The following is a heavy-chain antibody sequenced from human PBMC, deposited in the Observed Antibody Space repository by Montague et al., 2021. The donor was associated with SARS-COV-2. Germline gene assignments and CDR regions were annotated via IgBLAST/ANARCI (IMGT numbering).Heavy chain of an antibody. V-gene: IGHV4-31*03. CDR3: ASDRVRMTMVFLDAFDI. CDR2: IYNSVST. Sequence: TLSLTCTVSGGSISSGSYYWNWIRPHPGKGLEFIGFIYNSVSTYSNPSLKSRVSISVDTSKNPFSLKLTSVTAADTAVYYCASDRVRMTMVFLDAFDIWGQGTMVTVSS. J-gene: IGHJ3*02. D-gene: IGHD4/OR15-4a*01. CDR1: GGSISSGSYY.